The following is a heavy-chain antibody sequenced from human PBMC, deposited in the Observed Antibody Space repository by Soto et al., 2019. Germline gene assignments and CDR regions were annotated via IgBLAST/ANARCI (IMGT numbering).Heavy chain of an antibody. CDR2: INPNSGGT. V-gene: IGHV1-2*04. CDR3: ARGGRSNTYYYDSSGQGGMDV. Sequence: GASVKVSCKASGYTFTGYYMHWVRQAPGQGLEWMGWINPNSGGTNYAQKFQGWVTMTRDTSISTAYMELSRLRSDDTAVYYCARGGRSNTYYYDSSGQGGMDVWGQGTTVTVSS. D-gene: IGHD3-22*01. J-gene: IGHJ6*02. CDR1: GYTFTGYY.